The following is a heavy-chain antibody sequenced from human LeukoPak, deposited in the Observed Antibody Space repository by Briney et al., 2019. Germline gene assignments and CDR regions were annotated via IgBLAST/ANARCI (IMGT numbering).Heavy chain of an antibody. J-gene: IGHJ4*02. D-gene: IGHD3-3*01. CDR3: ASYDFWSGYPRSYYFDY. CDR2: INHSGST. V-gene: IGHV4-34*01. CDR1: GGSFSGYY. Sequence: SETLSLTCAVYGGSFSGYYWSWIRQPPGKGLEWIGEINHSGSTNYNPSLKSRVTISVDTSKNQFSLKLSSVTAADTAVYYCASYDFWSGYPRSYYFDYWGQGTLVTVSS.